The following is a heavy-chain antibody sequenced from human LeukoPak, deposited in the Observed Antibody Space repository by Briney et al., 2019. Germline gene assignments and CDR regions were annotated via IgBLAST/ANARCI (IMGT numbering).Heavy chain of an antibody. D-gene: IGHD7-27*01. CDR3: VRRLNWGKEYYFDY. J-gene: IGHJ4*02. V-gene: IGHV1-8*01. CDR2: MNPNSGNT. CDR1: GYTFTSYD. Sequence: ASVKVSCKASGYTFTSYDINWVRQATGQGLEWMGWMNPNSGNTGYAQKFQGRVTMTRNTSISTAYMELSSLRSEDTAVYYCVRRLNWGKEYYFDYWGQGTLVTVSS.